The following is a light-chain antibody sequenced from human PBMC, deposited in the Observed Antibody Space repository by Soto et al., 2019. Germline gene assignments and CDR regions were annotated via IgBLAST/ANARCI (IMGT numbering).Light chain of an antibody. CDR2: DVS. J-gene: IGLJ2*01. CDR1: SSDVGGYNY. V-gene: IGLV2-14*03. CDR3: TSSTSRNTLI. Sequence: QSALTQPASVSGSPGQSITISCTGTSSDVGGYNYVSWYQHHPGKAPKLLIYDVSARPSGVSNRLSGSKSGNTASLTISGLQAEDEADYYCTSSTSRNTLIFGGGTKLTVL.